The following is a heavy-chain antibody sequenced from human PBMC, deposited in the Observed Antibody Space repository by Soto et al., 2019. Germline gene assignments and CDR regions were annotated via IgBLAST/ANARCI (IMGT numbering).Heavy chain of an antibody. CDR2: IDWDDDK. V-gene: IGHV2-70*04. D-gene: IGHD6-13*01. CDR1: GFSLSTSGMR. J-gene: IGHJ5*02. CDR3: ARGIVAASNRWFDP. Sequence: PTLVNPTQTLTLTCTFSGFSLSTSGMRVSWIRQPPGKALEWLARIDWDDDKLYSTSLKTRLTISKDTSKNQVVLTMTNMDPVDTATYYCARGIVAASNRWFDPWGQGTLVTVSS.